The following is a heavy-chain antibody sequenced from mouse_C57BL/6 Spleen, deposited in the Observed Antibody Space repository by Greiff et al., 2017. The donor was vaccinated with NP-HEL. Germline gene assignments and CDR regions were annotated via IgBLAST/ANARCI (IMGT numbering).Heavy chain of an antibody. J-gene: IGHJ4*01. CDR1: GYAFSSSW. CDR2: IYPGDGDT. D-gene: IGHD1-1*01. CDR3: AREGFYYGSSYDNYYAMDY. Sequence: VKLQQSGPELVKPGASVKISCKASGYAFSSSWMNWVKQRPGKGLEWIGRIYPGDGDTNYNGKFKGKATLTADKSSSTAYMQLSSLTSEDSAVYFCAREGFYYGSSYDNYYAMDYWGQGTSVTVSS. V-gene: IGHV1-82*01.